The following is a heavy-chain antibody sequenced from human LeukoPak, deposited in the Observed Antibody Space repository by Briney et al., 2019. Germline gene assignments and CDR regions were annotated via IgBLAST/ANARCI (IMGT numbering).Heavy chain of an antibody. D-gene: IGHD4-17*01. CDR3: AKASNPYGDYLTFDY. CDR1: GFTFSSYG. J-gene: IGHJ4*02. Sequence: GGSLRLSCAASGFTFSSYGMHWVRQAPGKGLERVAVISYDGSNKYYADSVKGRFTISRDNSKNTLYLQMNSLRAEDTAVYYCAKASNPYGDYLTFDYWGQGTLVTVSS. V-gene: IGHV3-30*18. CDR2: ISYDGSNK.